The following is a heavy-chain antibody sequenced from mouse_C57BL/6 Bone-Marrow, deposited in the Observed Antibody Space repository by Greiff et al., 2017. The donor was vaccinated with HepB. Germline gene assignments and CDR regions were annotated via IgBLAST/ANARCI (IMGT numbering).Heavy chain of an antibody. D-gene: IGHD1-1*01. CDR1: GSTFTSYW. CDR3: ARRITTVVATVDY. V-gene: IGHV1-59*01. Sequence: QVQLQQPGAELVRPGTSVKLSCKASGSTFTSYWMHWVKQRPGQGLEWIGVIDPSDSYTNYNQKFKGKATWTVDTSSRTAYMQLSSLTSEDSAVYYCARRITTVVATVDYWGQGTTLTVSS. J-gene: IGHJ2*01. CDR2: IDPSDSYT.